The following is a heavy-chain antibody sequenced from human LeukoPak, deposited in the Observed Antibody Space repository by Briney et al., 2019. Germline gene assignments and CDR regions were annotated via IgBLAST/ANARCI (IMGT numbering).Heavy chain of an antibody. CDR3: ARLHLTYYYDSSYFDY. CDR1: GFTFSSYS. V-gene: IGHV3-48*02. CDR2: ISSSSSTI. Sequence: GGSLRLSCAASGFTFSSYSMTWVRQAPGKGLEWVSYISSSSSTIYYADSVKGRFTISRDNAKNSLYLQMNSLRDEDTAVYYCARLHLTYYYDSSYFDYWGQGTLVTVSS. J-gene: IGHJ4*02. D-gene: IGHD3-22*01.